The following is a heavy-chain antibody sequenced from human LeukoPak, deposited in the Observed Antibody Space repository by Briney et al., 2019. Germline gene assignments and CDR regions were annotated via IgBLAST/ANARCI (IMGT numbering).Heavy chain of an antibody. CDR1: GFTFSSYA. CDR3: AKDGTVTPSFDY. V-gene: IGHV3-23*01. J-gene: IGHJ4*02. CDR2: ISGSGGST. D-gene: IGHD4-17*01. Sequence: GGSLRLSCAASGFTFSSYAMSWVRQAPGKGLEWVSAISGSGGSTYYADSVKGRLTISRDNSKNTLYLQMNSLRAEDTAVYYCAKDGTVTPSFDYWGQGTLVTVSS.